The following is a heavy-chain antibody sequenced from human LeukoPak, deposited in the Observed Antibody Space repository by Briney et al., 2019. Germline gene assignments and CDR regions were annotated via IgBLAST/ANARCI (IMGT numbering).Heavy chain of an antibody. CDR3: ARDNYYDSSGYYYRYSYFDY. D-gene: IGHD3-22*01. CDR1: GFSFSSYG. J-gene: IGHJ4*02. V-gene: IGHV3-33*01. CDR2: IWYDGSNK. Sequence: PGGSLRLSCAASGFSFSSYGMHWVRQAPGKGLEWVAVIWYDGSNKYYADSVKGRFTISRDNSKNTLCLQMNSLRAEDTAVYYCARDNYYDSSGYYYRYSYFDYWGQGTLVTVSS.